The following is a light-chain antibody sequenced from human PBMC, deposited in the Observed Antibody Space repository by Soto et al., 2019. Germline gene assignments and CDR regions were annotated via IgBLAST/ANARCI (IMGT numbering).Light chain of an antibody. CDR2: DVG. CDR3: CSYAGSYTLYV. CDR1: SSDVGAYNF. J-gene: IGLJ1*01. Sequence: QSVLTQPRSVSESPGQSVTISCTGTSSDVGAYNFVSWYQQHPGKAPKLMIYDVGKRPSGVPDRFSGSKSGSTASLTISGLQAEDEADYYCCSYAGSYTLYVFGTGTKVTVL. V-gene: IGLV2-11*01.